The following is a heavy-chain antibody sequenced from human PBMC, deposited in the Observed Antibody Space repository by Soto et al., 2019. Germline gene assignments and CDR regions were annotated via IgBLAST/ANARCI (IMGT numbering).Heavy chain of an antibody. CDR1: GASVSSASYY. Sequence: QVQLQESGPGLVKPSGTLSLTCTVSGASVSSASYYWSWIRQPPGKGLEWIGYVYYSGSTNYNPSLKSRVTISVDTSKNQFFLKLSSVTAADTAVYYCARERPGIHWGQGTLVTVSS. V-gene: IGHV4-61*01. CDR2: VYYSGST. CDR3: ARERPGIH. J-gene: IGHJ1*01. D-gene: IGHD6-6*01.